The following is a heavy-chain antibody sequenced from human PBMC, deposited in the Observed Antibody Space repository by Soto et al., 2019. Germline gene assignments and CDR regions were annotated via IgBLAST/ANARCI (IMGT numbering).Heavy chain of an antibody. D-gene: IGHD1-1*01. CDR1: GYSFTTFW. V-gene: IGHV5-51*01. Sequence: GESLKISCEASGYSFTTFWIGWVRQMPGKGLEWMGIIWPGDSDTRYSPSFQGQVTISADKSISTAYLQWSGLKASDTAIYYCARHTNGHNPLEYWGQGTLVTVSS. CDR3: ARHTNGHNPLEY. J-gene: IGHJ4*02. CDR2: IWPGDSDT.